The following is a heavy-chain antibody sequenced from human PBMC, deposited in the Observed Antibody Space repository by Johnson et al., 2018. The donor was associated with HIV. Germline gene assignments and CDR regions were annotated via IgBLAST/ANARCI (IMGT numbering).Heavy chain of an antibody. CDR1: GFTFDDYG. CDR3: GRDWGRFGQLGGDAFDI. CDR2: LNWNGGST. J-gene: IGHJ3*02. Sequence: MQLVESGGGLVKPGGSLRLSCAASGFTFDDYGMSWVRQAPGKGLEWVSGLNWNGGSTSYADSVKGRFTISRDNAKNSLYLQMNSLRAEDTAVYYCGRDWGRFGQLGGDAFDIWGQGTTVTVSS. V-gene: IGHV3-20*04. D-gene: IGHD3-16*01.